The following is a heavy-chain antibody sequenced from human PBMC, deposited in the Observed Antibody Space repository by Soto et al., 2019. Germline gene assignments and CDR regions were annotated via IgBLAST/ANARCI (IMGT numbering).Heavy chain of an antibody. CDR2: IKQDGSEK. CDR1: GFTFSSYW. V-gene: IGHV3-7*03. CDR3: ARGGSIAAVPYYYYGMDV. J-gene: IGHJ6*02. Sequence: GGSLRLSCAASGFTFSSYWMSWVRQAPGKGLEWVANIKQDGSEKYYVDSVKGRFTISRDNAKNSLYLQMNSLRAEDTAVYYCARGGSIAAVPYYYYGMDVWGQGTTVTVSS. D-gene: IGHD6-13*01.